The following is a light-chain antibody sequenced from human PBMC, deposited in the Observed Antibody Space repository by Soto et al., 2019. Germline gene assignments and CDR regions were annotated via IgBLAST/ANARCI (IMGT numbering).Light chain of an antibody. J-gene: IGKJ2*01. CDR3: QQSYITPYT. Sequence: DTPMTQSPSSLSASVGDTVTITCRASQSISVHLNWYQQKPGKVPKLLIYAASNLQSGVPSSFSGSGSETDFALTISSLQPEDFATYYCQQSYITPYTFGQGTKLQIK. V-gene: IGKV1-39*01. CDR1: QSISVH. CDR2: AAS.